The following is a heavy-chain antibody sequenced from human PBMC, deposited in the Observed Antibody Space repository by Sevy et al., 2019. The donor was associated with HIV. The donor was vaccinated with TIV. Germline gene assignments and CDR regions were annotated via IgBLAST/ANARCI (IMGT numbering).Heavy chain of an antibody. V-gene: IGHV3-74*01. CDR1: GFTFSSFY. Sequence: GGSLRLSCAASGFTFSSFYMHWVRQTPGKGLEWVSNINSDGRLSNYADSLKGRFIVSRDNAKNTQHLQMTSQGAEDTAVYYCAVGSAGTFEHWGQGTLVTVSS. CDR2: INSDGRLS. D-gene: IGHD6-19*01. J-gene: IGHJ4*02. CDR3: AVGSAGTFEH.